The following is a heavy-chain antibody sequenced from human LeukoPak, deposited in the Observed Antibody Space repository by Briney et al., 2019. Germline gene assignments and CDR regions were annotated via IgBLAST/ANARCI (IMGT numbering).Heavy chain of an antibody. CDR3: ARVYDSSGYNWFDP. CDR2: IYYSGST. D-gene: IGHD3-22*01. J-gene: IGHJ5*02. Sequence: PSETLSLTCTVSGGSISSYYWSWIRQPPGKGLEWIGYIYYSGSTNYNPSLKSRVTISVDTSKNQFSLKLSSVTAADTAVYYCARVYDSSGYNWFDPWGQGTLVTVSS. CDR1: GGSISSYY. V-gene: IGHV4-59*01.